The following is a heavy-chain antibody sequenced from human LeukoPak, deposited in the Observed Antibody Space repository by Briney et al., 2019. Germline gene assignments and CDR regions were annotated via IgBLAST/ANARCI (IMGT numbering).Heavy chain of an antibody. CDR3: ARDGRGDYYYYYGMDV. CDR1: GFTFSSYA. J-gene: IGHJ6*02. CDR2: ISYDGSNK. Sequence: GGSLRLSCAASGFTFSSYAMHWVRQAPGKGLEWVAVISYDGSNKYYADSVKGRFTISRDNSKNTLYLQMNSLRAEDTAVYYCARDGRGDYYYYYGMDVWGQGTTVTVSS. V-gene: IGHV3-30-3*01.